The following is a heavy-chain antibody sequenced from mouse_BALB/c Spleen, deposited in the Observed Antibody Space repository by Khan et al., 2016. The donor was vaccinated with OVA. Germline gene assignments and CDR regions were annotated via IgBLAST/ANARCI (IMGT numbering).Heavy chain of an antibody. CDR3: ASHYGHYFDY. J-gene: IGHJ2*01. Sequence: QVQLQQSGAELARPGASVKLSCKASGYTFTRYWMLWVKQRPGQGLEWIGAIYPGDGDTKYTHKFKGKATLTADKSSSSADMQLSSLASEDSAVYYCASHYGHYFDYWGQGTTLTGSS. CDR2: IYPGDGDT. D-gene: IGHD1-1*02. CDR1: GYTFTRYW. V-gene: IGHV1-87*01.